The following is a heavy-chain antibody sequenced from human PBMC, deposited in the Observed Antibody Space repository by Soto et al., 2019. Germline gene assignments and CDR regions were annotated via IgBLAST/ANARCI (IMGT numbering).Heavy chain of an antibody. Sequence: VQLVHSGAEVKEPGASVKVSCKASGYTFINFGITWVRQAPGQGLEWVGWISTDKGYTTYAEKFHGRVSMSADAVSNSAYMDLRGLNSDDTVVYHCARDRDRGFGGHCHPEWYFDYLGRGTLVTVSS. CDR3: ARDRDRGFGGHCHPEWYFDY. CDR2: ISTDKGYT. V-gene: IGHV1-18*01. D-gene: IGHD2-21*02. J-gene: IGHJ2*01. CDR1: GYTFINFG.